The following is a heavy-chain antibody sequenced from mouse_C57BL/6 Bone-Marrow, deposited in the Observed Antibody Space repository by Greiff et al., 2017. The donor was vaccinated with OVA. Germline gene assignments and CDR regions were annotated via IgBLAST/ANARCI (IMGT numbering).Heavy chain of an antibody. Sequence: QVQLQQSGPELVKPGASVKISCKASGYAFSSSSMNWVKQRPGKGLEWIGRIYPGDGDTNYNGKFKGKATLTADKSSSTAYMQLSSLTSEDSAVYFCARDNYDLAWFAYWGQGTLVTVSA. J-gene: IGHJ3*01. CDR3: ARDNYDLAWFAY. CDR2: IYPGDGDT. D-gene: IGHD1-3*01. V-gene: IGHV1-82*01. CDR1: GYAFSSSS.